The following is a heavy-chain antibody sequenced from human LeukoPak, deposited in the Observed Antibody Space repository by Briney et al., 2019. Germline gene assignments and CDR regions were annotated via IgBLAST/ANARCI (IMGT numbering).Heavy chain of an antibody. D-gene: IGHD2-2*01. V-gene: IGHV4-34*01. CDR1: GGSFSGYY. CDR2: INHSGST. CDR3: ARGLSRDIVVVPAANNFDY. J-gene: IGHJ4*02. Sequence: PSETLSLTCAVYGGSFSGYYWSWIRQPPGKGLEWIGEINHSGSTNYNPSLKSRVTISVDTSKNQFSLKLSSVTAAGTAVYYCARGLSRDIVVVPAANNFDYWGQGTLVTVSS.